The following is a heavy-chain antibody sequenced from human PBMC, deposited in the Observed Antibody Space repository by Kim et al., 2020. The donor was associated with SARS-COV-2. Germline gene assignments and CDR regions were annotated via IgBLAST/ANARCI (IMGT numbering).Heavy chain of an antibody. CDR3: ARDDQGLGAD. V-gene: IGHV3-72*01. D-gene: IGHD3-16*01. Sequence: GGSLRLSCAASGFTFSDRNMDWVRQAPGKGLEWVARINNKAYSYTTNYAASVKGRFTISRDDSENSLYLQMNSLKTEDTAVYYCARDDQGLGADWGQGTLVTVSS. CDR2: INNKAYSYTT. CDR1: GFTFSDRN. J-gene: IGHJ4*02.